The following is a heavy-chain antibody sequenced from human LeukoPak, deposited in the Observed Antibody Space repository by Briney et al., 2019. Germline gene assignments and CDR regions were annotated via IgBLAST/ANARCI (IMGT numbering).Heavy chain of an antibody. CDR3: AKRGVVIRVILVGFHKESYYFDS. CDR2: ISGSGGST. D-gene: IGHD3-22*01. Sequence: GGSLRLSCAVSRITLSNYGMSWVRQAQGKGLEWVAGISGSGGSTNYADSVKGRFTLSRENAKNTLYLQMNSLRAEDTAVYFCAKRGVVIRVILVGFHKESYYFDSWGQGARVTVSS. V-gene: IGHV3-23*01. CDR1: RITLSNYG. J-gene: IGHJ4*02.